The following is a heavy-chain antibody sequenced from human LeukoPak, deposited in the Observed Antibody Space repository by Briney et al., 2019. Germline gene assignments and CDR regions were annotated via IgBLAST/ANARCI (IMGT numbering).Heavy chain of an antibody. CDR3: ARSSGWELLYIDY. V-gene: IGHV1-2*02. Sequence: GASVKVSCKASGYTFTGYYMHWVRQAPGQGLEWMGWINPNSGGTNYAQKFQGRVTMTRDTSISTAYMELSRLRSDDTAVYYCARSSGWELLYIDYWGQGTLVTVSS. CDR1: GYTFTGYY. J-gene: IGHJ4*02. D-gene: IGHD1-26*01. CDR2: INPNSGGT.